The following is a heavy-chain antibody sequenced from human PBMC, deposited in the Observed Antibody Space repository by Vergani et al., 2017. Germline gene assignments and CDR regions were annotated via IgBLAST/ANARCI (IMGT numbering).Heavy chain of an antibody. CDR2: IYSGGST. CDR1: GFTFSSNY. J-gene: IGHJ6*04. CDR3: ASRLSMTTVPRDV. D-gene: IGHD4-17*01. Sequence: EVQLVESGGGLVQPGGSLRLSCAASGFTFSSNYMSWVRQGPGKGLEWGSVIYSGGSTYYADSVRGRFTISRDNSKHTLYLQMNSLRAEDTAVYYCASRLSMTTVPRDVWGKGTTVTVSS. V-gene: IGHV3-66*01.